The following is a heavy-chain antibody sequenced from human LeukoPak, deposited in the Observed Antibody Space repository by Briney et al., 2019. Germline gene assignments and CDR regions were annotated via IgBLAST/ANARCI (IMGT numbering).Heavy chain of an antibody. CDR3: ARQRAVAGITDAFDI. V-gene: IGHV4-39*01. Sequence: SETLSLTCTVSGGSISSSSYYWGWIRQPPGKGLEWIGSIYYSGSTYYNPSLKSRVTISVDTSKNQFSQKLSSVTAADTAVYYCARQRAVAGITDAFDIWGQGTMVTVSS. D-gene: IGHD6-19*01. CDR2: IYYSGST. J-gene: IGHJ3*02. CDR1: GGSISSSSYY.